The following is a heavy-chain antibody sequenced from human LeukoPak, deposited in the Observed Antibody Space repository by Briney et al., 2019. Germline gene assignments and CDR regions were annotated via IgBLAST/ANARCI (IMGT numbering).Heavy chain of an antibody. J-gene: IGHJ3*01. CDR2: INPDGTTT. V-gene: IGHV3-74*01. D-gene: IGHD3-22*01. Sequence: GGSLRLSCAASGVTLSIYWLYWGRQAPGKGLGCVSLINPDGTTTHYGDFVKGRFTISRDNAKKTLFLQMSSLRAEDTALYYCASLTHYDSRSFAFDVWGQGTMVTVSS. CDR1: GVTLSIYW. CDR3: ASLTHYDSRSFAFDV.